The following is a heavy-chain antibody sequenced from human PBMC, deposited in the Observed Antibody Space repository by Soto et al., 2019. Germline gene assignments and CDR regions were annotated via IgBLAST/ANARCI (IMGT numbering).Heavy chain of an antibody. CDR1: GYTFTSYA. Sequence: ASVNVSCKASGYTFTSYAMHWVRQAPGQRLEWMGWINAGNGNTKYSQKFQGRVTITRDTSASTAYMELSSLRSEDTAVYYCARDQSYYGMDVWGQGTTVTVPS. V-gene: IGHV1-3*01. J-gene: IGHJ6*02. CDR3: ARDQSYYGMDV. CDR2: INAGNGNT.